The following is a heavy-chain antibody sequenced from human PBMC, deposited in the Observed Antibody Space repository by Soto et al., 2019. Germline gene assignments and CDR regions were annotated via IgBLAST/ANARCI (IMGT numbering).Heavy chain of an antibody. D-gene: IGHD2-15*01. CDR3: ARGWAHIVEMNNGMDV. J-gene: IGHJ6*02. CDR1: GFTFSSYA. CDR2: ISYDGSNK. Sequence: QVQLVESGGGVVQPGRSLRLSCAASGFTFSSYAMHWVRQAPGKGLEWVAVISYDGSNKYYADSVKGRFTISRDNSKNXLYLQMNSLRAEDTAVYYCARGWAHIVEMNNGMDVWGQGTTVTVSS. V-gene: IGHV3-30-3*01.